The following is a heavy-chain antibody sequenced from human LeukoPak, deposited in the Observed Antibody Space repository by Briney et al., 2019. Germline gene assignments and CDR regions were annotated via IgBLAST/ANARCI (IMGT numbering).Heavy chain of an antibody. CDR2: IDSDGSST. J-gene: IGHJ4*02. CDR3: ARGPSGSYWEFDY. CDR1: GFTFSSYW. D-gene: IGHD1-26*01. V-gene: IGHV3-74*01. Sequence: PGGSLRLSCAASGFTFSSYWMHWVRQAPGKGLVWVSRIDSDGSSTIYADSVKGRFTISRDNAKNMLYVQMNSLRAEDTAVYYCARGPSGSYWEFDYWGQGTLVTVSS.